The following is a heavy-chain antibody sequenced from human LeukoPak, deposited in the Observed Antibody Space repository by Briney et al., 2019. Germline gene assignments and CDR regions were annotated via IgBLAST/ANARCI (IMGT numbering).Heavy chain of an antibody. Sequence: PSETLSLTCTVSGGSISSGGHSWSWIRQPPGKGLEWIGYIYYSGSTNYNPSLKSRVTISVDTSKNQFSLKLNSVTAADTAVYYCARDLSAAGGYGMDVWGQGTTVTVSS. CDR2: IYYSGST. J-gene: IGHJ6*02. CDR1: GGSISSGGHS. CDR3: ARDLSAAGGYGMDV. V-gene: IGHV4-61*08. D-gene: IGHD2-15*01.